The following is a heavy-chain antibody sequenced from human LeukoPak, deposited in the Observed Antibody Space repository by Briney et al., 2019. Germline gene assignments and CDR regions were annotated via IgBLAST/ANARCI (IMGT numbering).Heavy chain of an antibody. D-gene: IGHD1-26*01. CDR1: GFTVSSNY. CDR2: IYSGGST. J-gene: IGHJ4*02. Sequence: PGGSLRLTCAASGFTVSSNYMSWVRQAPGKGLEWVSVIYSGGSTYYADSVKGRFTISRDNSKNTLYLQVNSLRAEDTAVYYCARGLLVGNTGYYFDYWGQGTLVTVSS. V-gene: IGHV3-66*01. CDR3: ARGLLVGNTGYYFDY.